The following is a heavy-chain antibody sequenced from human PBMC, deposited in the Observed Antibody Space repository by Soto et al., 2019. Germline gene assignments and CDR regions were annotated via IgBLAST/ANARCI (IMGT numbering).Heavy chain of an antibody. CDR1: GGSISSYY. D-gene: IGHD3-10*01. Sequence: SETLSLTCTVSGGSISSYYWSWIRQPPGKGLEWIGYIYYSGSTNYNPSLKSRVTISVDTSKNQFSLKLSSVTAADTAVYYCASSGRYYYGSGLGYYFDYWGQGTLVTVSS. J-gene: IGHJ4*02. V-gene: IGHV4-59*08. CDR3: ASSGRYYYGSGLGYYFDY. CDR2: IYYSGST.